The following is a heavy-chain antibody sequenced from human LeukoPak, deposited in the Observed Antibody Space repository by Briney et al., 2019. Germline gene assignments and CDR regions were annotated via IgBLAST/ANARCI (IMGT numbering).Heavy chain of an antibody. Sequence: PGGSLRPSCVASGFTFSGYWMHWVRQGPGKGLVWVSRIKNDGSSTSYADSVKGRFTISRDNAKNTLYLQMNSLRAEDTAVYYCTKSDWFDPWGQGTLVTVSS. V-gene: IGHV3-74*01. CDR3: TKSDWFDP. CDR2: IKNDGSST. J-gene: IGHJ5*02. CDR1: GFTFSGYW.